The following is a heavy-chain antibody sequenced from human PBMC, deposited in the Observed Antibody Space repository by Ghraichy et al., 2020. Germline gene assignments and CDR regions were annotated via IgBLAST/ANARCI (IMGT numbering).Heavy chain of an antibody. D-gene: IGHD2-15*01. CDR3: ARECSGGSCRLDY. CDR1: GFTFSSYA. J-gene: IGHJ4*02. V-gene: IGHV3-30*04. Sequence: GGSLRLSCAASGFTFSSYAMHWVRQAPGKGLEWVAVISYDGSNKYYADSVKGRFTISRDNSKNTLYLQMNSLRAEDTAVYYCARECSGGSCRLDYWGPGTLVTVSS. CDR2: ISYDGSNK.